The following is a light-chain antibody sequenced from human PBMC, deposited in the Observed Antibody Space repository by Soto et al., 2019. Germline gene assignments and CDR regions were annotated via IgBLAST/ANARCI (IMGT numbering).Light chain of an antibody. Sequence: QSALTQPASVSGSPGQSITISCTGTSXDVGAYNYVSCYQHHPGKAPKLMIYEVTNRPSGVSDRFSGSKSGNTASLNITGLQAEDEADYYCSSYTRSSRRLFGTGTKGTVL. CDR3: SSYTRSSRRL. J-gene: IGLJ1*01. CDR2: EVT. V-gene: IGLV2-14*01. CDR1: SXDVGAYNY.